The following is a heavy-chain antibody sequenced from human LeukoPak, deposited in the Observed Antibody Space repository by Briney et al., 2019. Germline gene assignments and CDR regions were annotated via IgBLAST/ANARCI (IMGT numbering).Heavy chain of an antibody. V-gene: IGHV3-49*03. J-gene: IGHJ6*03. D-gene: IGHD3-3*01. Sequence: PGGSLGLSCTASGFTFGDYAMSWFRQAPGKGLEWVGFIRSKAYGWTTEYAASVKGRFTISRDDSKSIAYLQMNSLKTEDTAVYYCTRDADYDFWSGQPDLYYYYYMDVWGKGTTVTVSS. CDR3: TRDADYDFWSGQPDLYYYYYMDV. CDR1: GFTFGDYA. CDR2: IRSKAYGWTT.